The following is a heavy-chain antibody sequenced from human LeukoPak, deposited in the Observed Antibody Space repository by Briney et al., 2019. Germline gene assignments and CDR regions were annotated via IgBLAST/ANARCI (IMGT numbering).Heavy chain of an antibody. CDR2: IRYDGSNK. V-gene: IGHV3-30*02. D-gene: IGHD6-13*01. Sequence: GGSLRLSCAASGFTFSSYGMHWVRQAPGKGLEWVAFIRYDGSNKYYADSVKGRFTISRDNSKNTLYLQMNSLRAEDTAVYYCAKDIAAARDYYYMDVWGKGTMVTVSS. CDR1: GFTFSSYG. J-gene: IGHJ6*03. CDR3: AKDIAAARDYYYMDV.